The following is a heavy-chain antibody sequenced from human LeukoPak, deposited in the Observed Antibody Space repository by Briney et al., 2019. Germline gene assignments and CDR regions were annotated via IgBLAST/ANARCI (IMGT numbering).Heavy chain of an antibody. V-gene: IGHV4-34*01. CDR2: INHSGST. D-gene: IGHD5-18*01. CDR3: ARGRIQLWLLT. CDR1: GESFSGYY. Sequence: PSETLSLTCAVYGESFSGYYWSWIRQPPGKGLEWIGEINHSGSTNYNPSLKSRVTISVDTSKNQFSLKLSSVTAADTAVYYCARGRIQLWLLTWGQGTLVTVSS. J-gene: IGHJ5*02.